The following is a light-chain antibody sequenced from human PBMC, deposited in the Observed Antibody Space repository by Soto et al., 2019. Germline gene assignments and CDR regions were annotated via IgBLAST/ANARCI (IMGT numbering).Light chain of an antibody. J-gene: IGLJ3*02. CDR2: DVS. V-gene: IGLV2-14*03. Sequence: QSALTQPASVSGSPGQSITISCTGTSSDVGGYNYVSWYQQHPGKAPKLMIYDVSYRPSGVSNRFSGSKSCNTASLTISGLQADDEADYYCSSYTSSSTVVFGGGTKLTVL. CDR1: SSDVGGYNY. CDR3: SSYTSSSTVV.